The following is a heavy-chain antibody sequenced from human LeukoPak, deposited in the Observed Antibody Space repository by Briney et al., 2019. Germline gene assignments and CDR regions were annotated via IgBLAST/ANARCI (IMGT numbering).Heavy chain of an antibody. V-gene: IGHV4-34*01. CDR1: GGSFSGYY. CDR2: INHSGST. CDR3: ASGPWFDP. J-gene: IGHJ5*02. Sequence: SETLSLTCAVYGGSFSGYYWSWIRQPPGKGLEWIEEINHSGSTNYNPSLKSRVTISVDTSKNQFSLKLSSVTAADTAVYYCASGPWFDPWGQGTLVTVSS.